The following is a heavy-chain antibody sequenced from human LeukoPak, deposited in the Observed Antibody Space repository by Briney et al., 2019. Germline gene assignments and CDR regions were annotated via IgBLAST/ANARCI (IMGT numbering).Heavy chain of an antibody. Sequence: SETLSLTCAVYGVSFSGYYWSWIRQPPGKGLEWIGEINHSGSTNYNPSLKSRVTISVDTSKNQFSLKLSSVTAADTAVYYCARSAHYGGNSYYFDYWGQGTLVTVSS. J-gene: IGHJ4*02. D-gene: IGHD4-23*01. CDR1: GVSFSGYY. CDR3: ARSAHYGGNSYYFDY. CDR2: INHSGST. V-gene: IGHV4-34*01.